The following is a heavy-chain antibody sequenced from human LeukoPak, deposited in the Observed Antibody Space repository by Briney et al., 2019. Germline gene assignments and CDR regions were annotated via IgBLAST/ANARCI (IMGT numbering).Heavy chain of an antibody. CDR3: ARDQSGSYPD. CDR1: GGSISSGGYY. J-gene: IGHJ4*02. Sequence: SQTLSLTCTVSGGSISSGGYYWSWIRQHPGKGLEWIGYIYYSGSTYYNPSLKSRVTKSVDTSKNQFSLKLSSVTAADTAVYYCARDQSGSYPDWGQGTLVTVSS. CDR2: IYYSGST. V-gene: IGHV4-31*03. D-gene: IGHD1-26*01.